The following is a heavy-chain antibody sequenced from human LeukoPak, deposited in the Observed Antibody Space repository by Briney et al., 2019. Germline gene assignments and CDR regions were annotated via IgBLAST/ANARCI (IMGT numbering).Heavy chain of an antibody. CDR3: ARDSFQWFGESTPTHYYYMDV. V-gene: IGHV3-7*01. J-gene: IGHJ6*03. CDR1: GFTFSSYW. CDR2: IKQDGSEK. Sequence: GGSLRLSCAASGFTFSSYWMSWVRQAPGKGLEWVANIKQDGSEKYYVDSVKGRFTISRDNAKNSLYLQMNSLRAEDTAVYYCARDSFQWFGESTPTHYYYMDVWGKGTTVTISS. D-gene: IGHD3-10*01.